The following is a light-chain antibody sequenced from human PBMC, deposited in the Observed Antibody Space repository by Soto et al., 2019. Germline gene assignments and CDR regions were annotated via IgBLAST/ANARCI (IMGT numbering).Light chain of an antibody. V-gene: IGLV2-8*01. CDR2: EVS. J-gene: IGLJ1*01. CDR3: SSYAGSNNWN. Sequence: QSPLTQPPSASGTPGQSVTISRTGTSSDVGGYNYVSWYQQHPGKAPRLMIYEVSKRPSGVPDRFSGSKSGNTASLTVSGLQAEDEADYYCSSYAGSNNWNFGTGTKLTVL. CDR1: SSDVGGYNY.